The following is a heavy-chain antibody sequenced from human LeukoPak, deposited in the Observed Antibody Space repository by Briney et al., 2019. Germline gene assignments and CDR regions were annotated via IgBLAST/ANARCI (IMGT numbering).Heavy chain of an antibody. V-gene: IGHV1-8*01. Sequence: GASVKVSCKASGYTFTSYDINWVRQATGQGLEWMGWMNPNSGNTGYAQKFQGRVTMTRNTSISTAYMELSSLRSEDTAVYYCARDTQFSSSGAFDIWGQGTMVTVSS. CDR2: MNPNSGNT. J-gene: IGHJ3*02. CDR3: ARDTQFSSSGAFDI. CDR1: GYTFTSYD. D-gene: IGHD6-6*01.